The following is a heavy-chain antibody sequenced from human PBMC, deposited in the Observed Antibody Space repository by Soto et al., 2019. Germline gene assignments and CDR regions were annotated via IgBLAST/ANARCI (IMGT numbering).Heavy chain of an antibody. D-gene: IGHD6-13*01. CDR3: ARDSGIAAAVEVWFDP. CDR1: GYTFTSYY. J-gene: IGHJ5*02. Sequence: ASVKVSCKASGYTFTSYYMHWVRQAPGQGLEWMGIINPSGGSTSYAQKFQGRVTMTRDTSTSTVYMELSSLRSEDTAVYYCARDSGIAAAVEVWFDPWGQGTLVTVSS. V-gene: IGHV1-46*01. CDR2: INPSGGST.